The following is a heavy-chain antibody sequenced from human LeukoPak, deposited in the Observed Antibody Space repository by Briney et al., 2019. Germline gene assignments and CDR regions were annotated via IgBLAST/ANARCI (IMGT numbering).Heavy chain of an antibody. CDR3: AKEPRLGYSYGYHSDY. J-gene: IGHJ4*02. D-gene: IGHD5-18*01. CDR2: ISGSGGST. CDR1: GFTFSSYA. Sequence: SGGSLRLSCAASGFTFSSYAMSWVRQAPGKGLEWVSAISGSGGSTYYADSVKGRFTISRDNSKNTLYLQMNSLRAEDTAVYYCAKEPRLGYSYGYHSDYWGQGTLVTVSS. V-gene: IGHV3-23*01.